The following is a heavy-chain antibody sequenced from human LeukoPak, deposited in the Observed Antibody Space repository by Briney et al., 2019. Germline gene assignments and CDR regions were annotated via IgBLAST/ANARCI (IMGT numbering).Heavy chain of an antibody. CDR3: ARDGRIATLPPLDY. CDR1: GYTFTDYY. V-gene: IGHV1-18*04. D-gene: IGHD6-13*01. J-gene: IGHJ4*02. CDR2: ISAYNGNT. Sequence: ASVKVSCKASGYTFTDYYIHWVRQAPGQGLEWMGWISAYNGNTNYAQKLQGRVTMTTDTSTSTAYMELRSLRSDDTAVYYCARDGRIATLPPLDYWGQGTLVTVSS.